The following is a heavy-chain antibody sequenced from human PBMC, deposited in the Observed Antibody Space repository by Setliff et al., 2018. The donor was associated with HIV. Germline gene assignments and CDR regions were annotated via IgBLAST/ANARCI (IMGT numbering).Heavy chain of an antibody. CDR1: GASIGSHY. Sequence: SETLSLTCSVSGASIGSHYWSWIRQPPGKGLEWIGSISNSGITYYSPSLKRRITIALDTSKNQFSLKLMSVSPADAAVYFCTRVFPHPYGNSWFDPWGQGTPVPVSS. J-gene: IGHJ5*02. CDR3: TRVFPHPYGNSWFDP. D-gene: IGHD3-10*01. CDR2: ISNSGIT. V-gene: IGHV4-59*11.